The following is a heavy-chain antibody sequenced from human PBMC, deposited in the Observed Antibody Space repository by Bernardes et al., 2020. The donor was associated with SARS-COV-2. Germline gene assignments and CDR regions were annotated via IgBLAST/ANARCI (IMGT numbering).Heavy chain of an antibody. CDR3: AKGGRERF. J-gene: IGHJ4*02. D-gene: IGHD1-26*01. CDR1: GFIFTNFD. CDR2: ISGNGRNT. Sequence: GSLRRSCVVSGFIFTNFDISWVRQAPGKGLEWVSAISGNGRNTFYADSVKGRFTISKDNSKNTLYLQMNSLRAEDTAMYYCAKGGRERFWGQGTLVTVSS. V-gene: IGHV3-23*01.